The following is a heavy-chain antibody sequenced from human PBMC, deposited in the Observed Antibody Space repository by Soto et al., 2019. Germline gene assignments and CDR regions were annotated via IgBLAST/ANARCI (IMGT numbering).Heavy chain of an antibody. CDR3: ARASPSPYYDSSGYYHDLGYFDY. V-gene: IGHV3-72*01. CDR2: TRNKANSYTT. Sequence: PGGSLRLSCAASGFTFSDHYMDWVRQAPGKGLEWVGRTRNKANSYTTEYAASVKGRSTISRDDSKNSLYLQMNSLKTEDTAVYYCARASPSPYYDSSGYYHDLGYFDYWGQGTLVTVSS. J-gene: IGHJ4*02. CDR1: GFTFSDHY. D-gene: IGHD3-22*01.